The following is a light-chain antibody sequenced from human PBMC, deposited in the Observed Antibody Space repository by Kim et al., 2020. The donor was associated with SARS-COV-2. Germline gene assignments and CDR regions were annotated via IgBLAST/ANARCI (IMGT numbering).Light chain of an antibody. V-gene: IGKV3D-15*01. J-gene: IGKJ1*01. Sequence: EIVMTQSPATLSVSLGEGATLYCRAGLSVSSNLAWYQQKPGQAPRLLIYGASTRATGIPARFSGGGSGTEFTLTITSLQSEDFAVYYCQQYNNWPGTFGQGTKVDIK. CDR1: LSVSSN. CDR3: QQYNNWPGT. CDR2: GAS.